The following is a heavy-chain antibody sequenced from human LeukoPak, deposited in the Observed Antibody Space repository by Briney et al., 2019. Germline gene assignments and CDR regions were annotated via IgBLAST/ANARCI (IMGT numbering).Heavy chain of an antibody. CDR3: ATYRQVLLPFEA. CDR2: IFPSGGEI. V-gene: IGHV3-23*01. J-gene: IGHJ5*02. CDR1: GFTFSTFA. D-gene: IGHD2-8*02. Sequence: GGSLRLSCAASGFTFSTFAMIWVRQPPGKGLEWVSSIFPSGGEIHYADSVRGRFTISRDNSKSTLSLQMNSLRAEDTAIYYCATYRQVLLPFEAWGQGTLVTVSS.